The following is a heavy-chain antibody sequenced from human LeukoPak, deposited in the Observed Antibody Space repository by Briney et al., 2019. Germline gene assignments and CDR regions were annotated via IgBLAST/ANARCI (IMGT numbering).Heavy chain of an antibody. V-gene: IGHV3-33*01. CDR2: IWYDGSNK. J-gene: IGHJ5*02. Sequence: PGGSLRLSCAASGFTFSSYGMHWVSQAPGKGLEWVAVIWYDGSNKYYADSVKGRFTISRDNSKNTLYLQMNSLRAEDTAVYCCARDSLGYCSGGSCLIWFDPWGQGTLVSVCS. CDR1: GFTFSSYG. D-gene: IGHD2-15*01. CDR3: ARDSLGYCSGGSCLIWFDP.